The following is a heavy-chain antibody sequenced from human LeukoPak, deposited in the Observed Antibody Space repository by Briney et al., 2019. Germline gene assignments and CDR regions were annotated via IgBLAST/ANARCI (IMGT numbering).Heavy chain of an antibody. Sequence: SETLSLTCTVSGGSISSSSYYWGWIRQPPGKGLEWIGSIYYSGSTYYNPSLKSRVTISVDTSKNQFSLKLSSVTAADTAVYYCARDKGWFDPWGQGTLVTVSS. CDR2: IYYSGST. CDR1: GGSISSSSYY. V-gene: IGHV4-39*07. J-gene: IGHJ5*02. CDR3: ARDKGWFDP.